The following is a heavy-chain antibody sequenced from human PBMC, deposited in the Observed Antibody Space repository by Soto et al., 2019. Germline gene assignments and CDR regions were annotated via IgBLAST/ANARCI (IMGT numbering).Heavy chain of an antibody. Sequence: VQVSESGGGLVQPGGSLRLSCAASGFTVDTYAMNWVRQAPGKGLEWVAGISESGEGRSYAGSVTGRFTLSKETSKNIQYLQMSALRADDTAIYYCAKEAVDKQGIGYGMDVWGQGTTVIVSS. J-gene: IGHJ6*02. V-gene: IGHV3-23*01. CDR2: ISESGEGR. CDR1: GFTVDTYA. CDR3: AKEAVDKQGIGYGMDV. D-gene: IGHD6-19*01.